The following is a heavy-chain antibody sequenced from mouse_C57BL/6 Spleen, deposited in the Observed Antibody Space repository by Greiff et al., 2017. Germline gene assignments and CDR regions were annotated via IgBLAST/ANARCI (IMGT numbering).Heavy chain of an antibody. V-gene: IGHV1-26*01. CDR3: ACYSPLRGYAMDY. CDR2: INPNNGGT. CDR1: GYTFTDYY. Sequence: VQLQQSGPELVKPGASVKISCKASGYTFTDYYMNWVKQSHGKSLEWIGDINPNNGGTSYNQKFKGKATLTVDKSSSTAYMELRSLTSEDSAVYYCACYSPLRGYAMDYWGQGTSVTVSS. J-gene: IGHJ4*01. D-gene: IGHD2-12*01.